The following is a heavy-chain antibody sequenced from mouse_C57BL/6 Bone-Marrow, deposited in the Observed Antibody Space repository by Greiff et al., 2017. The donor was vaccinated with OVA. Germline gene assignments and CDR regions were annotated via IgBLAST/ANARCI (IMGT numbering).Heavy chain of an antibody. CDR2: IHPNSGST. CDR1: GYTFTSYW. Sequence: QVQLQQPGAELVKPGASVKLSCKASGYTFTSYWMHWVKQRPGQGLEWIGMIHPNSGSTNYNEKFKSKATLTVDKSSSTAYMQPSSLTSEDSAVYYCAREGSTMVTTDWFAYWGQGTLVTVSA. J-gene: IGHJ3*01. D-gene: IGHD2-2*01. V-gene: IGHV1-64*01. CDR3: AREGSTMVTTDWFAY.